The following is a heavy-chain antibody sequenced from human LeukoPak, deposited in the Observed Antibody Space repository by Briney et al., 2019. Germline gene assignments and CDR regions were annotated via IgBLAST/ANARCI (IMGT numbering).Heavy chain of an antibody. J-gene: IGHJ6*04. Sequence: GGSLRLSCAASGFTFSNYAFHWVRQPPGKGLEWAAVISYEGSVTYYADSVKSRFTISRDNSKNTLDLQMNSLRAEDTAVYYCVRDRAPWGGALGGAKGMDVWGEGTTVTVSS. CDR1: GFTFSNYA. CDR2: ISYEGSVT. V-gene: IGHV3-30*04. CDR3: VRDRAPWGGALGGAKGMDV. D-gene: IGHD3-10*01.